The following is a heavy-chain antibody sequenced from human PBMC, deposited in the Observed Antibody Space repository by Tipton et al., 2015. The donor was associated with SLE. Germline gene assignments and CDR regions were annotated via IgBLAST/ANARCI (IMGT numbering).Heavy chain of an antibody. V-gene: IGHV4-61*01. CDR2: ISQSGSH. D-gene: IGHD6-13*01. CDR1: GGYISSGTFY. J-gene: IGHJ4*02. CDR3: ARSAGYGSNWAHFDY. Sequence: TLSLTCTVSGGYISSGTFYWSWIRQPPGKGLEWIGDISQSGSHSYNPSLKSRVTISVDTSKNQFSLKLSSVTAADTAVYYCARSAGYGSNWAHFDYWGQGTLVTVSS.